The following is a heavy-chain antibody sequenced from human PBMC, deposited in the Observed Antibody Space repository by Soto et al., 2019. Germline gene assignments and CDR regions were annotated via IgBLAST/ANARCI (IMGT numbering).Heavy chain of an antibody. D-gene: IGHD5-18*01. J-gene: IGHJ4*02. CDR3: ARGHSYGIFFDY. V-gene: IGHV4-59*01. CDR1: GGPISTYY. CDR2: IYYSGST. Sequence: SETLSLTCTVSGGPISTYYWSWIRQPPGKGLEWIGYIYYSGSTNYNPSLKSRVTISVDTSKNQFSLKLSSVTAADTAAYYCARGHSYGIFFDYWGQGTLVTVSS.